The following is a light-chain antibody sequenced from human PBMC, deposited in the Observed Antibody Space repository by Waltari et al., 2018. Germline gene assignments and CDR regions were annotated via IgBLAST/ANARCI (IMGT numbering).Light chain of an antibody. CDR3: QQYGSSRYT. Sequence: ARTSLSSCYLAWYQQKPGQAPRLLIYGAASRATGIPDRFSGSGSGTDFTLNISSLEPDDFAVYYCQQYGSSRYTFGQGTTLEIK. CDR2: GAA. J-gene: IGKJ2*01. V-gene: IGKV3-20*01. CDR1: TSLSSCY.